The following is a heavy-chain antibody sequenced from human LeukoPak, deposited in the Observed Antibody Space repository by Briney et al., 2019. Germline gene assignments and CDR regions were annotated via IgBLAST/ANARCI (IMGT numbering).Heavy chain of an antibody. CDR3: AELGITMIGGV. CDR2: ISSSGSTI. V-gene: IGHV3-48*03. Sequence: GGSLRLSCAASGFTFSSYEMNWVRQAPGKGLEWVSYISSSGSTIYYADSVKGRFTISRENAKNSLYLQMNSLRAEDTAVYYCAELGITMIGGVWGKGTTVTISS. CDR1: GFTFSSYE. J-gene: IGHJ6*04. D-gene: IGHD3-10*02.